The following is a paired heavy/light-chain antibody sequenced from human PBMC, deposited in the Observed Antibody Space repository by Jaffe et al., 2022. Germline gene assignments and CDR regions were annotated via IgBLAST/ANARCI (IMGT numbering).Light chain of an antibody. Sequence: DVVMTQSPLSLPVTLGQPASISCRSSQSLVHSDGNTYLHWFQQRPGQSPRRLLYKVSNRDSGVPDRFSGSGSGTDFTLKISRVEAEDVGVYYCMQGTHWPPDTFGQGTKLEIK. CDR1: QSLVHSDGNTY. V-gene: IGKV2-30*02. CDR2: KVS. CDR3: MQGTHWPPDT. J-gene: IGKJ2*01.
Heavy chain of an antibody. Sequence: QVQLVQSGAEVKEPGASVKVSCKASGYTFVSYGITWVRQAPGQGLEWMGWISGHNDNTKYAQKIQGRVTMTKDTSTSTAYMELRSLRSDDTAVYYCARGGDASSSYGYWGQGTLVTVSS. CDR2: ISGHNDNT. J-gene: IGHJ4*02. V-gene: IGHV1-18*01. D-gene: IGHD6-6*01. CDR3: ARGGDASSSYGY. CDR1: GYTFVSYG.